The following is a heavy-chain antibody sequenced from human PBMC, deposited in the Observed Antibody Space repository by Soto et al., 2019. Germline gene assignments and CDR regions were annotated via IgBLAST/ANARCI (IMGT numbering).Heavy chain of an antibody. Sequence: SETLSLTCTVSGGSVSSGSYYWSWIRQPPGKGLEWIGYIYYSGSTNYNPSLKSRVTISVDTSKNQFSLKLSSVTAADTAVYYCARVYNWNYDYWGQGTLVTVSS. D-gene: IGHD1-7*01. CDR1: GGSVSSGSYY. CDR2: IYYSGST. J-gene: IGHJ4*02. CDR3: ARVYNWNYDY. V-gene: IGHV4-61*01.